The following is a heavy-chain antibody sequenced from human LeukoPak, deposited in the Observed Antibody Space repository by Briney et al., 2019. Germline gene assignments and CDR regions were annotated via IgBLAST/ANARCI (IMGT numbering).Heavy chain of an antibody. Sequence: GGSLRLSCAASGFTLSNYAMNWVRQAPGKGLEWVSGIDGSGGSPPSADSVKGRFTISRDNSKNTLYLQMNSLRAEDTAVYYCAKDVTVKGGPTHYWGQGTLVTVSS. D-gene: IGHD4-17*01. CDR1: GFTLSNYA. J-gene: IGHJ4*02. CDR2: IDGSGGSP. CDR3: AKDVTVKGGPTHY. V-gene: IGHV3-23*01.